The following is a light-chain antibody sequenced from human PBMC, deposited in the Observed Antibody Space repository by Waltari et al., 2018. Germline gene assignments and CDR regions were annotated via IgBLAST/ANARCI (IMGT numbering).Light chain of an antibody. CDR1: ENVRTA. CDR3: QHYVRLPVA. V-gene: IGKV3-20*01. J-gene: IGKJ1*01. Sequence: EIVLTQSPGTLSLSPGERATLSCRASENVRTALAWYQQKPGQAPRLLIFGASNRAIGIPDRFSGGGSGTDFSITISRLEPEDFAVYFCQHYVRLPVAFGQGTKVDIK. CDR2: GAS.